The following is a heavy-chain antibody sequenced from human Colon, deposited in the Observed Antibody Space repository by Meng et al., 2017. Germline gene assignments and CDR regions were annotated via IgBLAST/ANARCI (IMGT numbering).Heavy chain of an antibody. CDR2: IYQSGST. J-gene: IGHJ4*02. D-gene: IGHD4-23*01. V-gene: IGHV4-4*02. CDR3: ARVPTTVDPFES. Sequence: QGLLPESGPGLVKSSGTLSLTCTVSCGSISSNNWWSWACQSPGRGLEWIGEIYQSGSTNYSPSLKSRVTISLDKSKNQFSLKVSYMTAADTAVYFCARVPTTVDPFESWGQGTLVTVSS. CDR1: CGSISSNNW.